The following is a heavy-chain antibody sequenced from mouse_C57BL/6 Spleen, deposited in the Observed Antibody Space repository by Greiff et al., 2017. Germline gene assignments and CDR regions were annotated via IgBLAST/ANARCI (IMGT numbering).Heavy chain of an antibody. Sequence: VQLQESGAELARPGASVKLSCKASGYTFTSYGISWVKQRTGQGLEWIGEIYPRSGNTYYNEKFKGKATLTADKSSSTAYMELRSLTSEDSAVYFCTYDYDGKDYFDDWGQGTTLTVSS. CDR2: IYPRSGNT. CDR3: TYDYDGKDYFDD. V-gene: IGHV1-81*01. D-gene: IGHD2-4*01. CDR1: GYTFTSYG. J-gene: IGHJ2*01.